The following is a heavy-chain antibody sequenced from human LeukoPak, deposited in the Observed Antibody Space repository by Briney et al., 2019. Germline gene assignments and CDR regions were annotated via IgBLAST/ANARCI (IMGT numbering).Heavy chain of an antibody. J-gene: IGHJ4*02. D-gene: IGHD2-21*01. CDR3: ARGQLRGSETALFD. CDR2: MNPNSGNT. V-gene: IGHV1-8*01. Sequence: AASVTVSCTASGYTFTSYDINWVRQAPGQGLEWMGWMNPNSGNTGYAQKFQGRVTMTRNTSISTAYMELSSLRSEDTAVYYCARGQLRGSETALFDWGQGTLVTVSS. CDR1: GYTFTSYD.